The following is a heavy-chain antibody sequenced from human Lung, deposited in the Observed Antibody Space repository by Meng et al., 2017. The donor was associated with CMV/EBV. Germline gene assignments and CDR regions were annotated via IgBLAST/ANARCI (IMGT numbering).Heavy chain of an antibody. J-gene: IGHJ6*02. V-gene: IGHV3-30*02. D-gene: IGHD3-3*01. CDR2: IRYDGSNK. Sequence: GGSLRPXWAPVGSTFTSLGMHWVRQVKGKGLEWVAFIRYDGSNKNYADSVKGRFTISRDNSKNTLYLQMNSLRAEDTAVYYCAKKYYDFWSGYYGDYYYYAMDVXGQGXTVTVSS. CDR1: GSTFTSLG. CDR3: AKKYYDFWSGYYGDYYYYAMDV.